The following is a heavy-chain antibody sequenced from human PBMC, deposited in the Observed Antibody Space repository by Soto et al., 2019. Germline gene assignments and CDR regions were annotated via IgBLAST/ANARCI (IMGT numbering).Heavy chain of an antibody. CDR2: IYSGGST. V-gene: IGHV3-53*01. CDR1: GFTVRSNY. CDR3: ATSGSYYYYGMDV. J-gene: IGHJ6*02. Sequence: LRLSCAASGFTVRSNYMSWVRQAPGKGLEWVSVIYSGGSTYYADSVKGRFTISRDNSKNTLYLQMNSLRAEDTAVYYCATSGSYYYYGMDVWGQGTTVTVSS. D-gene: IGHD3-3*01.